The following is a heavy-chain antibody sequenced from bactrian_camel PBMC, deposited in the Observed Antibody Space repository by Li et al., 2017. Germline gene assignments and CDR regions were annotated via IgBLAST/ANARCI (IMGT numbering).Heavy chain of an antibody. CDR1: GFYFSMHV. Sequence: VQLVESGGGSVQPGGSLTLSCATSGFYFSMHVMTWVRQAPGKGLEWVSTITRSGGTTFYTDSVKGRFTVSRDNAKNTLYLQLNSLKPEDTAMYYCAIRRSSCGFRSFTDFHYWGQGTQVTVS. CDR3: AIRRSSCGFRSFTDFHY. J-gene: IGHJ6*01. D-gene: IGHD6*01. CDR2: ITRSGGTT. V-gene: IGHV3S40*01.